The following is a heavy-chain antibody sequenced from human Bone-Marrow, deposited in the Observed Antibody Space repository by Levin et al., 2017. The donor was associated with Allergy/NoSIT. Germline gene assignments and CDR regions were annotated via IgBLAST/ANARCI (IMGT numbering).Heavy chain of an antibody. Sequence: SETLSLTCTVSGGSISSYYWSWIRQPPGKGLEWIGYIYYSGSTNYNPSLKSRVTISVDTSKNQFSLKLSSVTAADTAVYYCASGGYYDSSGYPTKGYYYDGMDVWGQGTTVTVSS. D-gene: IGHD3-22*01. J-gene: IGHJ6*02. CDR1: GGSISSYY. CDR2: IYYSGST. CDR3: ASGGYYDSSGYPTKGYYYDGMDV. V-gene: IGHV4-59*01.